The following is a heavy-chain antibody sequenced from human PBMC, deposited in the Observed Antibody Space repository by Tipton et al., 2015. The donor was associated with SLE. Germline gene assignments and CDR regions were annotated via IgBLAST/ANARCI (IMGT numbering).Heavy chain of an antibody. CDR3: ARGMKQLPVDY. CDR2: IDISGST. V-gene: IGHV4-61*10. J-gene: IGHJ4*02. CDR1: GDSISSGSYY. Sequence: TLSLTCTVSGDSISSGSYYWSWIRQPAGKGLEWIGYIDISGSTNYNPSLKSRVTFSVDTSKNQFSLRLTSVTAADTAVYYCARGMKQLPVDYWGQGTLVTVSS. D-gene: IGHD6-6*01.